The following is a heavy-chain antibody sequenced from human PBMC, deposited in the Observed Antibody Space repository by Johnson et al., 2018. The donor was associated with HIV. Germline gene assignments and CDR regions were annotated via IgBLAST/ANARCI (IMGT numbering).Heavy chain of an antibody. CDR1: GFTFSSYA. D-gene: IGHD3-9*01. J-gene: IGHJ3*02. CDR2: ISYDGSNK. Sequence: QVQLVESGGGVVQPGRSLRLSCAASGFTFSSYAVHWVRQAPGKGPEWVAVISYDGSNKYHAGSVKGRFSISRDNSKNTLYLQMNSLRAEDTAVYYCASYDILTGYYAFDIWGQGTAVTVSS. V-gene: IGHV3-30*14. CDR3: ASYDILTGYYAFDI.